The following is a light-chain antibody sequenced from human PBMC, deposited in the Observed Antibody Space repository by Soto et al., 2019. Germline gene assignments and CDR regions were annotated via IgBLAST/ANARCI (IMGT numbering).Light chain of an antibody. CDR1: QSVTNNY. CDR3: QQYGNSPIT. CDR2: GAS. Sequence: GVSQSPCPLSLSTGERATLSCRASQSVTNNYLAWYQQKPGQAPRLLIDGASSRATGVPDRFSGTGSGTDFTLTISRLEPEDFAVFYCQQYGNSPITFGQGTRLAIK. J-gene: IGKJ5*01. V-gene: IGKV3-20*01.